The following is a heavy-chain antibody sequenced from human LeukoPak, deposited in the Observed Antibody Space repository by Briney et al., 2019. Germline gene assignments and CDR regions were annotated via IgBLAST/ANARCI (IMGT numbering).Heavy chain of an antibody. D-gene: IGHD1-7*01. CDR1: GFTFSNAW. V-gene: IGHV3-15*01. CDR2: IKSKTDGGTT. CDR3: TTERYNWNYGGPFDY. J-gene: IGHJ4*02. Sequence: GGSLRLSCAASGFTFSNAWMSWVRQAPGKGLEWVGRIKSKTDGGTTDYAAPVKGRFTISRDDSKNTLYLQMNSLKTEDTAVYYCTTERYNWNYGGPFDYWGQGTLVTVSS.